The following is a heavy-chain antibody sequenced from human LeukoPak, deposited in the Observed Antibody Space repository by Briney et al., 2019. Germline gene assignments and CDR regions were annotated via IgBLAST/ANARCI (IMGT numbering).Heavy chain of an antibody. CDR2: INEDGSKK. J-gene: IGHJ4*02. Sequence: PGGSLRLSCATSGFTFSTSDMDWVRQAPGKGLEWVANINEDGSKKYYVDSVKGRFTISRDNPKNSLYLQMNSLRAEDTAVYYCVRDSGWYRVEYWGQGTLVTVSS. CDR3: VRDSGWYRVEY. CDR1: GFTFSTSD. D-gene: IGHD6-19*01. V-gene: IGHV3-7*01.